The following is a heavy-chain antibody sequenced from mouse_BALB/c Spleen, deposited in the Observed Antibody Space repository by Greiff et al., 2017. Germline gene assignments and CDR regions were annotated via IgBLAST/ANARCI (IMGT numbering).Heavy chain of an antibody. CDR1: GFTFSSYG. V-gene: IGHV5-6*01. CDR2: ISSGGSYT. J-gene: IGHJ2*01. Sequence: EVKVVESGGDLVKPGGSLKLSCAASGFTFSSYGMSWVRQTPDKRLEWVATISSGGSYTYYPDSVKGRFTISRDNAKNTLYLQMSSLKSEDTAMYYCARHLMITTYFDDWGQGTTLTVSS. D-gene: IGHD2-4*01. CDR3: ARHLMITTYFDD.